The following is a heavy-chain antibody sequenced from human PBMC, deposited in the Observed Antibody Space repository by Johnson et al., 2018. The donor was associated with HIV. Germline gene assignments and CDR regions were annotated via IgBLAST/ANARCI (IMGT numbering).Heavy chain of an antibody. D-gene: IGHD1-26*01. CDR1: GFTFSSYA. CDR2: IKSKTDGGTT. V-gene: IGHV3-15*01. CDR3: TTEVGATQNAFGI. Sequence: VQLVESGGGVVQPGRSLRLSCAASGFTFSSYAMHWVRQAPGKGLEWVGRIKSKTDGGTTDYAAPVKGRFTISRDDSKNTLYLQMNSLKTEDTAVYYCTTEVGATQNAFGIWGQGTMVTVSS. J-gene: IGHJ3*02.